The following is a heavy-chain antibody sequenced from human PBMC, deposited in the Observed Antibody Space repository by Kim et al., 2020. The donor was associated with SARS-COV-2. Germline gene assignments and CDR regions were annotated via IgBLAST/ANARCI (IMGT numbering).Heavy chain of an antibody. J-gene: IGHJ3*02. V-gene: IGHV1-18*01. CDR1: GYSFINYG. CDR2: ISAHNGET. Sequence: ASVKVSCKASGYSFINYGISWVRQAPGQGLEWMGWISAHNGETNYAQKVQGRVTMTTDTATSTAYMELRSLRSDDTAVYYCARDLYYDILTGYWDDAFD. D-gene: IGHD3-9*01. CDR3: ARDLYYDILTGYWDDAFD.